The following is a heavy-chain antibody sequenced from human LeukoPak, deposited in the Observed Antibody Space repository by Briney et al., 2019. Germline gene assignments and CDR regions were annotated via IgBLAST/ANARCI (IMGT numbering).Heavy chain of an antibody. D-gene: IGHD3-10*01. J-gene: IGHJ5*01. CDR2: VNHRGTI. Sequence: PSETLSLTCGVSGGSFTDNFWGWIRQTPGKGLEWIGEVNHRGTINFNPSLKSRVAISVDTSKNQFSLKLSSVTAADTAMYYCARLHLWPENWSDSWGPGTLVTVTS. V-gene: IGHV4-34*01. CDR1: GGSFTDNF. CDR3: ARLHLWPENWSDS.